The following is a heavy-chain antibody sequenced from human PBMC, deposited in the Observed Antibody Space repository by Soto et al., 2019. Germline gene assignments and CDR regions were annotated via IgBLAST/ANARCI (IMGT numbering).Heavy chain of an antibody. V-gene: IGHV3-30*04. Sequence: GGSLGLSCSASGFTFSNFVMHWVRQAPGKGLEWVAATSYDGKNKDHADSVKGRFTISRDNSKNTLYLQMNSLRHEDTAVYFCARERAIAATGIFYYWGQGTLVTVSS. J-gene: IGHJ4*02. D-gene: IGHD6-13*01. CDR2: TSYDGKNK. CDR1: GFTFSNFV. CDR3: ARERAIAATGIFYY.